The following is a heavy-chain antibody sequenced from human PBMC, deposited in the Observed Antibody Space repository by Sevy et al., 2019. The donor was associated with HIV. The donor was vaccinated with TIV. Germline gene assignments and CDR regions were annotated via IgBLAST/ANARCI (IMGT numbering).Heavy chain of an antibody. V-gene: IGHV3-21*01. CDR3: ARDYNSGWRKFNLFDP. J-gene: IGHJ5*02. Sequence: GGSLRLSCAASGFTFSTYSMNWVRQAPGKGLEWVSSISSTSSYIDYANSVKGRFTISRDNAKNSLYLQMNNLRAEDTAVYYCARDYNSGWRKFNLFDPWGQGTLVIVSS. CDR1: GFTFSTYS. CDR2: ISSTSSYI. D-gene: IGHD6-19*01.